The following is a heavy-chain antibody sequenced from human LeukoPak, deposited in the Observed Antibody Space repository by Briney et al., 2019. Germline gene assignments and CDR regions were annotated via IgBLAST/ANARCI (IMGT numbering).Heavy chain of an antibody. D-gene: IGHD2/OR15-2a*01. CDR1: GYTFTGYY. V-gene: IGHV1-2*02. J-gene: IGHJ4*02. CDR3: AISNFYSYGHQSLFDY. Sequence: ASVKVSCTASGYTFTGYYMHWVRQAPGQGLEWMGWINPNSGGTNYAQKFQGRVTMTRDTSISTAYMELSRLRSDDTAVYYCAISNFYSYGHQSLFDYWGQGTLVTVSS. CDR2: INPNSGGT.